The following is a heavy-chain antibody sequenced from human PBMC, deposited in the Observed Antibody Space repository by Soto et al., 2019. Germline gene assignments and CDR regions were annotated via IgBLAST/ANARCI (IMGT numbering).Heavy chain of an antibody. D-gene: IGHD2-15*01. CDR2: IWFDGSAE. CDR1: GFTFSCCG. CDR3: AREGYCSGGICESDY. V-gene: IGHV3-33*01. J-gene: IGHJ4*02. Sequence: QLVESGGGVVQPGRSLRLSCAASGFTFSCCGMHWVRQAPGKGLEWVALIWFDGSAEYYADSVKGRFTISRDNSKNTLYRQMNNLRAEDTAMYYCAREGYCSGGICESDYWGQGTLVTVSS.